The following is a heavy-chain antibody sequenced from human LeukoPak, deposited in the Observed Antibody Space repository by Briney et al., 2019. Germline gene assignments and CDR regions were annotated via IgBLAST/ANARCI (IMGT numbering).Heavy chain of an antibody. D-gene: IGHD6-13*01. CDR1: GGSISSYY. V-gene: IGHV4-4*07. Sequence: SETLSLTCTVSGGSISSYYWSWIRQPAPQGLEWIGRSYTYGSTNYNPSLKRRVTMSVDTSKDQFSLKLSSVPAADTAVYYCARDDPPGIAAAGTSWFDPWGQGTLVTVSS. J-gene: IGHJ5*02. CDR3: ARDDPPGIAAAGTSWFDP. CDR2: SYTYGST.